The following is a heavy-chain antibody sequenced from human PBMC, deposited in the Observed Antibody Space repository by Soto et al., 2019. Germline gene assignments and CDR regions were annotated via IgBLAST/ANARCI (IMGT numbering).Heavy chain of an antibody. CDR3: ARVGKRIFGRRTNYYYRYFLGV. V-gene: IGHV1-18*01. Sequence: QVQLVPSGAEVKKPGASVKVSCKASGYTFTSYGISWVRQATGQGLEWMGWISAYNGNTNSAQKLQGSVHMTHSTFPSTVYLELERLGTGGPAVYSWARVGKRIFGRRTNYYYRYFLGVWGKGTTVTVSS. CDR1: GYTFTSYG. J-gene: IGHJ6*03. D-gene: IGHD3-3*01. CDR2: ISAYNGNT.